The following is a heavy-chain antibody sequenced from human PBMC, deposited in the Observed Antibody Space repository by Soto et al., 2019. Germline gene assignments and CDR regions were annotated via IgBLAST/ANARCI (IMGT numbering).Heavy chain of an antibody. CDR3: ARAYSSGWSYYFDY. CDR2: IYHSGST. J-gene: IGHJ4*02. D-gene: IGHD6-19*01. V-gene: IGHV4-39*07. Sequence: PSETLSLTCTFSGGSISSGSYYWGWIRQPPGKGLEWIGSIYHSGSTNYNPSLKSRVTISVDKSKNQFSLKLSSVTAADTAVYYCARAYSSGWSYYFDYWGQGTLVTVSS. CDR1: GGSISSGSYY.